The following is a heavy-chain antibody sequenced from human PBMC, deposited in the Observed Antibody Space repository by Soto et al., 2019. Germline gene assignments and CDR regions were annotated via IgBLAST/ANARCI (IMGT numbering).Heavy chain of an antibody. Sequence: SETLSLTCTVSGGSTSSYYWGWIRQPPWKALEWIGYFFYGGTSNYNPSLRSRVTISGDTAENQLSLRLTSVTAADTAVYYCARISAYISGWCAYCVDYWGHRSLVTVSS. D-gene: IGHD6-13*01. CDR1: GGSTSSYY. CDR3: ARISAYISGWCAYCVDY. CDR2: FFYGGTS. J-gene: IGHJ4*01. V-gene: IGHV4-59*01.